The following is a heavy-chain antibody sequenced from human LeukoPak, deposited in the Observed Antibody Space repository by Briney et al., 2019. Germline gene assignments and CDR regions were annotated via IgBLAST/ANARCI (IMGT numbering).Heavy chain of an antibody. J-gene: IGHJ4*02. Sequence: SGTLSLTCTVSGGSISSYYWSWIRQPPGKGLEWIGYIYYSGSTNYNPSLKSRVTISVDTSKNQFSLKLSSVTAADTAVYYCARDRHGYSGYDLLDYWGQGTLVTVSS. V-gene: IGHV4-59*01. CDR2: IYYSGST. D-gene: IGHD5-12*01. CDR1: GGSISSYY. CDR3: ARDRHGYSGYDLLDY.